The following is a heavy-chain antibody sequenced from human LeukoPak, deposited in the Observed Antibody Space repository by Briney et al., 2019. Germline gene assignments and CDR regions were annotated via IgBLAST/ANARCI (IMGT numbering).Heavy chain of an antibody. D-gene: IGHD3-10*01. CDR1: GFTFSNYA. Sequence: GGSLRLSCQASGFTFSNYAMSWVRQAPGKGLEWVSSINPDGGGSFFADSVKGRFTISGDDSRSVVYLQMNSLSAEDTAVYYCARSGVATCHYWGQGILVTASS. CDR2: INPDGGGS. CDR3: ARSGVATCHY. J-gene: IGHJ4*02. V-gene: IGHV3-23*01.